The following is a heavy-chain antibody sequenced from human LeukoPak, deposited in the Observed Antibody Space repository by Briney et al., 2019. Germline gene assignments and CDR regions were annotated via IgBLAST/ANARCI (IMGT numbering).Heavy chain of an antibody. D-gene: IGHD2-21*02. CDR2: IGTTSGAI. J-gene: IGHJ4*02. V-gene: IGHV3-48*01. CDR3: ARFRTWGDKAFDY. CDR1: GFTFNAFG. Sequence: PGGSLRLSCAASGFTFNAFGMNWVRQAPGKGLEWVSYIGTTSGAIYYADSVKGRFTISRDSAKNSLNLQMNSLRAEDTAVYYCARFRTWGDKAFDYWGQGTLVTVSS.